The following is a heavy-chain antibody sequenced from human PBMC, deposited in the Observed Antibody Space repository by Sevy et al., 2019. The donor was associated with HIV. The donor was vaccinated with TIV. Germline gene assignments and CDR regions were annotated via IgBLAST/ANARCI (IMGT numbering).Heavy chain of an antibody. D-gene: IGHD3-10*01. Sequence: GGSLRLSCAASGFTFSDYGMHWVRQTPGKGLEWVAVIWYDGSTKYYADSVKGRFTISRDNSKNTLYLQMNSLRAEDTDVYYCARDKLLPVMVSMVRGALSYYFDYWGQGTLVTVSS. V-gene: IGHV3-33*01. CDR2: IWYDGSTK. J-gene: IGHJ4*02. CDR1: GFTFSDYG. CDR3: ARDKLLPVMVSMVRGALSYYFDY.